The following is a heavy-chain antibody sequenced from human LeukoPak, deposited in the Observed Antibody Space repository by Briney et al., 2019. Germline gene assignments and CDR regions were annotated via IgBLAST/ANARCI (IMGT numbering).Heavy chain of an antibody. Sequence: AASVKVSCEASGYIFTNYAINWMRQAPGQGLEWMGWITTNTGNPTYAQGFTGRFVFSSDTSVSTAYLQISSLRAEDTAVYYCARDPYAPPSSDLQRFDSWGQGTLVTVSS. CDR3: ARDPYAPPSSDLQRFDS. V-gene: IGHV7-4-1*02. CDR2: ITTNTGNP. J-gene: IGHJ5*01. D-gene: IGHD6-19*01. CDR1: GYIFTNYA.